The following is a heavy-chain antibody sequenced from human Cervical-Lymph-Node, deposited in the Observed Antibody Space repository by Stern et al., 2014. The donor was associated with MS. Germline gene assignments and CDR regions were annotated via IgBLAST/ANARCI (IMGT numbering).Heavy chain of an antibody. Sequence: QVTLKESGPTLVKPSQTLTLTCTFSGFSLRTTGMSVTWVRQPPGKALAWLALVDWDDEKYFSTSLKTRLTISRATSNNQVVLTMANMTPADTATYFCARIDGNYGSGSFLNFDSWGQGILVTVSS. CDR2: VDWDDEK. D-gene: IGHD3-10*01. CDR3: ARIDGNYGSGSFLNFDS. CDR1: GFSLRTTGMS. J-gene: IGHJ4*02. V-gene: IGHV2-70*20.